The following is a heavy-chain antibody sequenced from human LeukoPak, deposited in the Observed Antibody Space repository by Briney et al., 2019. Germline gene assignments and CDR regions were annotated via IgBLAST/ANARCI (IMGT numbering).Heavy chain of an antibody. D-gene: IGHD3-10*01. V-gene: IGHV3-30*18. CDR2: ISYDGSNK. CDR3: AKGYATILLWFGETP. Sequence: GGSLRLSCAASGFTFSSYVMHWVRQAPGKGLEWVAVISYDGSNKYYADSVKGRFTISRDNSKNTLYLQMNSLRAEDTAVYYCAKGYATILLWFGETPWGQGTLVTVSS. CDR1: GFTFSSYV. J-gene: IGHJ5*02.